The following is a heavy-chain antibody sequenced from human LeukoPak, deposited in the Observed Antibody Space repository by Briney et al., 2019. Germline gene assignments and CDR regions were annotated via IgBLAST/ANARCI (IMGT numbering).Heavy chain of an antibody. CDR3: ARDHRYAFNN. CDR2: IGISSGNT. J-gene: IGHJ4*01. D-gene: IGHD5-12*01. Sequence: GGSLRLSCAASGFNFIDYSMNWVRQAPGKGLEWISYIGISSGNTKYADSVKGRFTISRDKARNSLYLQMNSLRVEDTAMYYCARDHRYAFNNWGHGALVTVSS. CDR1: GFNFIDYS. V-gene: IGHV3-48*01.